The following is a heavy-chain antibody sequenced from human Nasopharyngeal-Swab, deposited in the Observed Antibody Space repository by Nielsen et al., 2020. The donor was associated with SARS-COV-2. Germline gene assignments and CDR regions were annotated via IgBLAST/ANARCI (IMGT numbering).Heavy chain of an antibody. D-gene: IGHD4-17*01. Sequence: GESLKISCAASGFTFSSYGMHWVRQAPGKGLEWAAFIRYDGSNKYYADSVKGRFIISRDNSKNTLYLQMNSLRAEDTAVYYCAKDGDRDGYGDFCLDYWGQGTLVTVSS. CDR1: GFTFSSYG. CDR3: AKDGDRDGYGDFCLDY. J-gene: IGHJ4*02. V-gene: IGHV3-30*02. CDR2: IRYDGSNK.